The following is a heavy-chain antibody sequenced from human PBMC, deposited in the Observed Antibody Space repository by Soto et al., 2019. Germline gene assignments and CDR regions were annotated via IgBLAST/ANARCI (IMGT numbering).Heavy chain of an antibody. CDR3: ARTYGSNSHFDY. V-gene: IGHV3-74*01. CDR1: GFTFSRYW. D-gene: IGHD4-17*01. CDR2: IHSDGGTT. J-gene: IGHJ4*02. Sequence: EVQLVESGGGLVQPGGYLRLSCAASGFTFSRYWMHWVRQAPGKGLVWVSRIHSDGGTTTYADSVKGRFTMSRDNAKNSLYLQMNSLRAEDTAVYYCARTYGSNSHFDYWVQGTLVTVSS.